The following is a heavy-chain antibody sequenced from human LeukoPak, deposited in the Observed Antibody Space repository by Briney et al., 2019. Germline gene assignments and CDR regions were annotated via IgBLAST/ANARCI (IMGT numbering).Heavy chain of an antibody. CDR1: GYTFTSYG. CDR2: MNPNSGNT. CDR3: ARKRYSGSYVDY. V-gene: IGHV1-8*02. D-gene: IGHD1-26*01. J-gene: IGHJ4*02. Sequence: GASVKVSCKASGYTFTSYGISWVRQAPGQGLEWMGWMNPNSGNTGYAQKFQGRVTMTRNTSISTAYMELSSLRSEDTAVYYCARKRYSGSYVDYWGQGTLVTVSS.